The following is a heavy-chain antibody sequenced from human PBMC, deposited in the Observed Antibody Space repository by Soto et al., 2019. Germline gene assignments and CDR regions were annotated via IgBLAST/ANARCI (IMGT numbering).Heavy chain of an antibody. D-gene: IGHD3-10*01. CDR1: GFTFSAYG. J-gene: IGHJ4*02. CDR2: IYYNGNNK. V-gene: IGHV3-33*01. Sequence: QVQLVESGGGVVQPGRSLRLSCAASGFTFSAYGMHWVRQAPGKGLEWVAFIYYNGNNKYYADSVEGRFTISRDNSKNTLYLQMNSLRAEDTSLYYCAXDXSGALDLWGQGTLVTVSS. CDR3: AXDXSGALDL.